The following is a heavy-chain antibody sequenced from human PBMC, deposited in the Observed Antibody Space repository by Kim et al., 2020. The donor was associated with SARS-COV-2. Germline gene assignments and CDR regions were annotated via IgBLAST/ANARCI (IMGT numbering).Heavy chain of an antibody. Sequence: SETLSLTCAVYGGSFSGYYWSWIRQPPGKGLEWIGEINHSGSTNYNPSLKSRVTISVDTSKNQFSLKLSSVTAADTAVYYCARGRDYGDYIDWGQGTLVTVSS. CDR3: ARGRDYGDYID. D-gene: IGHD4-17*01. CDR2: INHSGST. CDR1: GGSFSGYY. V-gene: IGHV4-34*01. J-gene: IGHJ4*02.